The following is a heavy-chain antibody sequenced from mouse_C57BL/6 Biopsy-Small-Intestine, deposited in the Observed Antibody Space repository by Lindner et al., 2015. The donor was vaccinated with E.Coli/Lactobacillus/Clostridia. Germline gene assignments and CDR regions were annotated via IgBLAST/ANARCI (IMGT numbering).Heavy chain of an antibody. J-gene: IGHJ4*01. Sequence: VQLQESGAELARPRASVKLSCKASGYTFTSYGISWVKQRTGQGLEWIGEIYPRSGNTYYNEKFKGKATLTADKSSSTAYMELRSLTSEDSAVYFCARETTVVATKAMDYWGQGTSVTVSS. CDR3: ARETTVVATKAMDY. CDR2: IYPRSGNT. CDR1: GYTFTSYG. D-gene: IGHD1-1*01. V-gene: IGHV1-81*01.